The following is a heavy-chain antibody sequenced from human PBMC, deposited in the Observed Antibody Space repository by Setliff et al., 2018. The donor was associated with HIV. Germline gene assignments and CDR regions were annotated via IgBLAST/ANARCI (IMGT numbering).Heavy chain of an antibody. D-gene: IGHD3-22*01. Sequence: ASVKVSCKASGYTFTSYDIHWVRQATGQGLEWMGWMNPNNGGTNYAQKFQGRVTMTRDTSISTAYMELSRLRSDDTAVYSCARDYYDSSGYIFFPGPAGYWGQGTLVTVSS. CDR3: ARDYYDSSGYIFFPGPAGY. V-gene: IGHV1-2*02. CDR1: GYTFTSYD. CDR2: MNPNNGGT. J-gene: IGHJ4*02.